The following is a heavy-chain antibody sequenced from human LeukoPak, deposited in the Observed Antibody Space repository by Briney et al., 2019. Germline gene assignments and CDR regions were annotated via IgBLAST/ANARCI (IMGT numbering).Heavy chain of an antibody. V-gene: IGHV4-30-2*01. CDR3: AREGEYCSSTSCPLDY. CDR2: IYHSGST. D-gene: IGHD2-2*01. CDR1: GGSISSGGYY. Sequence: NPSETLSLTCTVSGGSISSGGYYWSWIRQPPGKGLEWIGYIYHSGSTYYNPSLKSRVTISVDRSKNQFSLKLSSVTAADTAVYYCAREGEYCSSTSCPLDYWGQGTLVTVSS. J-gene: IGHJ4*02.